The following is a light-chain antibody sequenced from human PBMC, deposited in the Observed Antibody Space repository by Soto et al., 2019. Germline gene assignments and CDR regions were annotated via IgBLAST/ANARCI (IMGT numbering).Light chain of an antibody. CDR2: DNN. V-gene: IGLV1-51*01. Sequence: QSVLTQPPSVSAAPGQKVTISCSGSSSNIGNNYVSWYQQLPGTAPKLLIYDNNKRPSGIPDRFSGSKSGTSATLGITGLQTGDEADYYCRTWDSSLSAGGVVFGGGTKVTVL. J-gene: IGLJ2*01. CDR3: RTWDSSLSAGGVV. CDR1: SSNIGNNY.